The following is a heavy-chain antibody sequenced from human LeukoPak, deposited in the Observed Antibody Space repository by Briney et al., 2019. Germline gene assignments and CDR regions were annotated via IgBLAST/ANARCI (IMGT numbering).Heavy chain of an antibody. V-gene: IGHV3-9*01. Sequence: GGSLRLSCAASGFTFDDYAMHWVRQAPGKGLEWVAGINWSSGYIGYADSVKGRFTVSRDNAKNSLYLQMNSLRPEDTALYYCARDGSSTGPPYYYYYMDVWGKGTTVTVSS. CDR2: INWSSGYI. D-gene: IGHD2-2*01. CDR1: GFTFDDYA. CDR3: ARDGSSTGPPYYYYYMDV. J-gene: IGHJ6*03.